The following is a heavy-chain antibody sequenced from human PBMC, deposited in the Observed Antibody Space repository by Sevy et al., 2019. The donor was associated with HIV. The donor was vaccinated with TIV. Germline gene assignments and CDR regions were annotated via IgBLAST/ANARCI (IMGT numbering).Heavy chain of an antibody. CDR1: GGSISSYY. J-gene: IGHJ4*02. Sequence: ETLSLTCTVSGGSISSYYWSWIRQPAGKGLEWIGRIYTSGSTNYNPSLKSRVTMSVDTSKNQFSLKLSSVTAADTAVYYCARFGAAKSGSNYFDYWGQGTLVTVSS. D-gene: IGHD1-26*01. V-gene: IGHV4-4*07. CDR2: IYTSGST. CDR3: ARFGAAKSGSNYFDY.